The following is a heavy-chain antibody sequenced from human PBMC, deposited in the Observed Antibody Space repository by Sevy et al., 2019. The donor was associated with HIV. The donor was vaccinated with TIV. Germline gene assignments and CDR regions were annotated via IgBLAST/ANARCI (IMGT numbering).Heavy chain of an antibody. J-gene: IGHJ4*02. V-gene: IGHV3-7*01. Sequence: GGSLRLSCAAPGFSFSSYWMTGVRQAPGKGLEWVATMNQDGTEKDYVDSVKGRFTISRDNTKTSLFLQMNSLSAEDTAVYYCVREGLGGYSYSLDCWGQGTLVTVSS. CDR3: VREGLGGYSYSLDC. CDR2: MNQDGTEK. CDR1: GFSFSSYW. D-gene: IGHD5-18*01.